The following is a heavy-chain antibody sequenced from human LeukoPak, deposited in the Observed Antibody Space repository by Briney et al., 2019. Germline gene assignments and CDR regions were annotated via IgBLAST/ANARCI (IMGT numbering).Heavy chain of an antibody. D-gene: IGHD1-20*01. CDR1: GYTFTSYD. CDR2: MNPISGNT. V-gene: IGHV1-8*01. J-gene: IGHJ4*02. CDR3: ARGDNWNLYRPATTFDY. Sequence: ASVKVSCKASGYTFTSYDINWVRQATGQGLEWMGWMNPISGNTGHAQKFQGRVTMTRDTSISTAYMELSRLRSDDTAVYYCARGDNWNLYRPATTFDYWGQGTLVTVSS.